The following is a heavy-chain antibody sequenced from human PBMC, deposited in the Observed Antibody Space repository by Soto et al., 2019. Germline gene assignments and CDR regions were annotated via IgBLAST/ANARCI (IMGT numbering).Heavy chain of an antibody. D-gene: IGHD2-2*01. CDR3: AKHGDCRGTSCYFDC. CDR2: VSGSGGST. J-gene: IGHJ4*02. V-gene: IGHV3-23*01. CDR1: GFTFRSYA. Sequence: GGSLRVSCAASGFTFRSYAMNWVRQAPGKGLEWVSAVSGSGGSTYYADSVKGRFTISRDNSKNTLYLQMNSLRAEDTAVYYCAKHGDCRGTSCYFDCWAQGT.